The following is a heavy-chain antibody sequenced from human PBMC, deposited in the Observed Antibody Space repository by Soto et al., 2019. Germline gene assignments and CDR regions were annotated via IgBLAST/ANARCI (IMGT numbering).Heavy chain of an antibody. D-gene: IGHD3-3*01. CDR2: IYTSGST. CDR3: ARGPRESGEWLLFDY. J-gene: IGHJ4*02. Sequence: SETLSLTCTVSGGSISSYYWSWIRQPAGKGLEWIGRIYTSGSTNYNPSPKSRVTMSVDTSKNQFSLKLSSVTAADTAVYYCARGPRESGEWLLFDYWGQGALVTVSS. V-gene: IGHV4-4*07. CDR1: GGSISSYY.